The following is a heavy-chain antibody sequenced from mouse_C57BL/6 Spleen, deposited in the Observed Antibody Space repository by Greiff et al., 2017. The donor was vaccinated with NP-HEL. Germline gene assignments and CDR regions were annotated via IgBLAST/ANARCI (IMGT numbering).Heavy chain of an antibody. V-gene: IGHV1-80*01. CDR1: GYAFSSYW. Sequence: VQLQQSGAELVKPGASVKISCKASGYAFSSYWMNWVKQRPGKGLEWIGQIYPGDGDTNYNGKFKGKATLTADKSSSTAHMQLSSLTSEDSAVYFCARGEYYGSSYGAYWGQGTLVTVSA. D-gene: IGHD1-1*01. CDR3: ARGEYYGSSYGAY. J-gene: IGHJ3*01. CDR2: IYPGDGDT.